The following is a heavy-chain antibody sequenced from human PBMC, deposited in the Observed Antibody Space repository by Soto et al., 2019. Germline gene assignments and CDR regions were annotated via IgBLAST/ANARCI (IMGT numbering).Heavy chain of an antibody. CDR3: ASKSRDGSGSYAYYYYGMDV. V-gene: IGHV1-69*13. D-gene: IGHD3-10*01. CDR1: GGTFSSYA. J-gene: IGHJ6*02. CDR2: IIPIFGTA. Sequence: ASVKVSCKASGGTFSSYAISWVRQAPGQGLEWMGGIIPIFGTANYAQKFQGRVTITADESTSTAYMELSSLRSEDTAVYYCASKSRDGSGSYAYYYYGMDVWGQGTTVTVSS.